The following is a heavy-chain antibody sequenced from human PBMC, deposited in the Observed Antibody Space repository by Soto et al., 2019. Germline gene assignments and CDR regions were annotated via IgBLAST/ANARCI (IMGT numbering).Heavy chain of an antibody. CDR1: GYTFTSYY. J-gene: IGHJ6*02. CDR3: ARALGYCGGDCPGYGMHV. V-gene: IGHV1-46*01. CDR2: INPSGGST. D-gene: IGHD2-21*02. Sequence: ASVKVSCKASGYTFTSYYMHWVRQAPGQGLEWMGIINPSGGSTSYAQKFQGRVTMTRDTSTSTVYMELSSLRSEDTAVYYCARALGYCGGDCPGYGMHVSGPGTTPTVYS.